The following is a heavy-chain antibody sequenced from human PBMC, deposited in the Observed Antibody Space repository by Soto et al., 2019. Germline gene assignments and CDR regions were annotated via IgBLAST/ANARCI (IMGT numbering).Heavy chain of an antibody. CDR2: FDPEDGET. J-gene: IGHJ4*02. CDR3: ATDIPNWGSFPAFDY. Sequence: ASVKVSCKVSGYTLTELSMHWVRQAPGKGLEWMGGFDPEDGETIYAQKFQGRVTMTEDTSTDTAYMELSSLRSEDTAVYYCATDIPNWGSFPAFDYWGQGTLVTVSS. D-gene: IGHD7-27*01. CDR1: GYTLTELS. V-gene: IGHV1-24*01.